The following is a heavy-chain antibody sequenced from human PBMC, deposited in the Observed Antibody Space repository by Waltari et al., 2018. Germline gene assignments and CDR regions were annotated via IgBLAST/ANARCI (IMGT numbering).Heavy chain of an antibody. J-gene: IGHJ4*02. D-gene: IGHD3-10*01. CDR2: IYSGGST. CDR3: AREATPMAFDY. Sequence: EVQLVESGGGLVQPGGSLRLSCAASGFTVSSNYMSWVRQAPGKGVEGVSCIYSGGSTYYADSVKGRFTISRHNSKNTLYLQMNSLRAEDTAVYYCAREATPMAFDYWGQGTLVTVSS. V-gene: IGHV3-53*04. CDR1: GFTVSSNY.